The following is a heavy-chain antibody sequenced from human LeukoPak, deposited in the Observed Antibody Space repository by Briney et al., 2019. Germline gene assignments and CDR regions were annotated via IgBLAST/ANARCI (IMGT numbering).Heavy chain of an antibody. CDR1: GGTLSSYA. J-gene: IGHJ4*02. CDR3: ARDDFWSGYYSTFDY. CDR2: IIPIFGTA. Sequence: GSSVKVSCKASGGTLSSYAISWVRQAPGQGLEWMGGIIPIFGTANYAQKFQGRVTITADESTSTAYMELSSLRSEDTAVYYCARDDFWSGYYSTFDYWGQGTLVTASS. D-gene: IGHD3-3*01. V-gene: IGHV1-69*01.